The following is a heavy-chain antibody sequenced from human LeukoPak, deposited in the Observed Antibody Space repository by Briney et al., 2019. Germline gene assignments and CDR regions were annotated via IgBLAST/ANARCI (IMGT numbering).Heavy chain of an antibody. Sequence: GGSLRLSCAASGFTFRSYAMHWVRQAPGKGLEWVAVISYDGDDGSNIYYADSVKGRFTISRDTSKNTLYLQMSSLRAEDTALYYCARYDNGKDYFDYWGQGTLVTVSS. V-gene: IGHV3-30*14. D-gene: IGHD1-1*01. CDR1: GFTFRSYA. J-gene: IGHJ4*02. CDR2: ISYDGDDGSNI. CDR3: ARYDNGKDYFDY.